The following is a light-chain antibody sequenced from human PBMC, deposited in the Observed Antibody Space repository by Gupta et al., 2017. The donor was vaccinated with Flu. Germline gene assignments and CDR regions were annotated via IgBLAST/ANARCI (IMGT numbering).Light chain of an antibody. CDR1: QTVAASF. Sequence: EIVLTQSPGSLSLSPGERATLSCRASQTVAASFLAWYQQQRGQAPRLLIYGASTRAPGIPDRFSGSESGTDFTLTISRLEPEDFAVYYCQLYGSSPAYTFGQGTKLEI. CDR3: QLYGSSPAYT. J-gene: IGKJ2*01. CDR2: GAS. V-gene: IGKV3-20*01.